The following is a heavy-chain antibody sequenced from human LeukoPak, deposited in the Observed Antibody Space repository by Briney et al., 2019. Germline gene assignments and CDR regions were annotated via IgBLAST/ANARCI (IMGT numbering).Heavy chain of an antibody. Sequence: SDTLSLTCTLSGRSISNNNYYWAWLRQPRGKGLEGIGSIYYSGSPYYNPSLKSRVTISVDTSKNQFSLRLSSVTAADTAVYYCATWRTAKTGFDYWGQGTLVTVSS. CDR2: IYYSGSP. J-gene: IGHJ4*02. V-gene: IGHV4-39*01. CDR3: ATWRTAKTGFDY. D-gene: IGHD1-1*01. CDR1: GRSISNNNYY.